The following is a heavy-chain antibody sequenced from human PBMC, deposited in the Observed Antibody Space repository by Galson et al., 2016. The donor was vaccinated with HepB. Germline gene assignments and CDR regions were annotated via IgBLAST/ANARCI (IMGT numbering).Heavy chain of an antibody. CDR3: AREPDTGTADY. V-gene: IGHV3-30-3*01. J-gene: IGHJ4*02. D-gene: IGHD1-7*01. CDR1: GFSFSSYA. CDR2: ISYDGSKK. Sequence: SLRLSCAASGFSFSSYAMHWVRQAPGKGLEWVAVISYDGSKKYYTDSVKGRFTISRDNSKNTLFLQMNSLRPEDTAVYYCAREPDTGTADYWGQGTLVTVSS.